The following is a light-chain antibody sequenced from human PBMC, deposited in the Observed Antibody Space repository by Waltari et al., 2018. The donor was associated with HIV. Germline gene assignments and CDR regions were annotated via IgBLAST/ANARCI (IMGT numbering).Light chain of an antibody. V-gene: IGKV3-15*01. CDR1: QSITSN. Sequence: EIVMTQSPATLSVSPGERAILSCRAGQSITSNLAWYQQKPGQAPRLLSGSGSGTEFTLTISSLQSEDFAVYYCQQYNKWLWTFGQGTKVEIK. CDR3: QQYNKWLWT. J-gene: IGKJ1*01.